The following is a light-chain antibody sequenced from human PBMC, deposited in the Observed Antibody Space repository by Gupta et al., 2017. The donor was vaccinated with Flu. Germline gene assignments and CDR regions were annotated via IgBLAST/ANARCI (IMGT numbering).Light chain of an antibody. Sequence: PATLSMSPGDRATLSCRASQSVASYVAWYQQKPGQAPRLLISDASIRATAIPARFGGSGSRTDFTLTITSLQPEDSALYCCQQRSSWPITFGQGTRLEIK. CDR2: DAS. CDR3: QQRSSWPIT. CDR1: QSVASY. V-gene: IGKV3-11*01. J-gene: IGKJ5*01.